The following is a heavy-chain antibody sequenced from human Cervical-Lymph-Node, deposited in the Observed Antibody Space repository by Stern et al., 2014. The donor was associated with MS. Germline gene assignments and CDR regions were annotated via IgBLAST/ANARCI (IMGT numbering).Heavy chain of an antibody. CDR2: VSWNSGNI. V-gene: IGHV3-9*01. J-gene: IGHJ4*02. CDR3: VKDKGNDFWSGRRPLTGGYFFDH. D-gene: IGHD3-3*01. CDR1: GFTFTDYA. Sequence: EVQLVESGGGLEQPGRSLRLSCAASGFTFTDYAMHWVRQAPGKGLEWVSGVSWNSGNIGYADSVKGRFTISRDNAKNSLYLQMNSLRAEDTALYYCVKDKGNDFWSGRRPLTGGYFFDHWGQGTLVTVSS.